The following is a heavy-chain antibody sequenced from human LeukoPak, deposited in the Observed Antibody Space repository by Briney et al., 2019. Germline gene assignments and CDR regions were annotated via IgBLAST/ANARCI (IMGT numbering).Heavy chain of an antibody. CDR1: GYSISSGYC. J-gene: IGHJ4*02. V-gene: IGHV4-38-2*01. CDR2: ISHSGST. CDR3: ARYRYRKGVAGTLRLNYSDY. Sequence: SETLSLTCAVSGYSISSGYCWGWIRQSPRKGLEWIGSISHSGSTYYTPSLKSRVAISVDTSGNQFSLKLSSVTAADTAVYYWARYRYRKGVAGTLRLNYSDYWGQATLVTVSS. D-gene: IGHD6-19*01.